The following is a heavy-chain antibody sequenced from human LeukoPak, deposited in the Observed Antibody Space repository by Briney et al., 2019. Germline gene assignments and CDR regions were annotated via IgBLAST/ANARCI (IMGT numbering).Heavy chain of an antibody. J-gene: IGHJ4*02. V-gene: IGHV3-33*06. D-gene: IGHD3-22*01. CDR3: AKDRVVVITNEIDY. CDR1: GFTLSNYG. Sequence: GGSLRLSCAASGFTLSNYGMHWVRQAPGKGLEWVAVVWYDGSNKYYADSVKGRFTISRDNSKNTLYLQMNSLRAEDTAVYYCAKDRVVVITNEIDYWGQGTLVTVSS. CDR2: VWYDGSNK.